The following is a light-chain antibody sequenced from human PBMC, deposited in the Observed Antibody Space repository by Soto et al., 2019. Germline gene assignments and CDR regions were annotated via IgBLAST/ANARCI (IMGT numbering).Light chain of an antibody. Sequence: QSVLTQPASVSGFPGQSITISCTGSSSDVGRYNLVSWYQQHPGKAPNLIIYEVFKRPSGVSNRFSGSKSGNTASLTVSGLQADDEAYYYCCSYAGIFVFGPGTKGTVL. CDR3: CSYAGIFV. V-gene: IGLV2-23*02. J-gene: IGLJ1*01. CDR1: SSDVGRYNL. CDR2: EVF.